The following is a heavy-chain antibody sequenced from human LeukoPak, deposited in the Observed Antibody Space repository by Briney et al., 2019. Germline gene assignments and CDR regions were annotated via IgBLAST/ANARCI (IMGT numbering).Heavy chain of an antibody. J-gene: IGHJ4*02. CDR1: GYTFTTYY. D-gene: IGHD5-18*01. CDR3: ARVLGAHRYGSIDH. CDR2: INPSSGST. Sequence: ASVKVSCKASGYTFTTYYMHWVRQAPGQGLEWMGIINPSSGSTSYAQKFQGRVTMTRDTSTSTAYMELSSLRSEDTAIYYCARVLGAHRYGSIDHWGQGTLVTVSS. V-gene: IGHV1-46*01.